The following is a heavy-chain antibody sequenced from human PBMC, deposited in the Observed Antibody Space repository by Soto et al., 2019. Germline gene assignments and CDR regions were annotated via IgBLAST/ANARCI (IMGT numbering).Heavy chain of an antibody. CDR2: ITRDGYNK. Sequence: AGGSLSLSCAASGFTFSNFNVNWVRQAPGKGLEWVASITRDGYNKYYADSVKGRFTISRDNSRDTLSLQMTALTIEDSSVYYCTKSSGGSSSVGMDYWGQGTRVTVSS. J-gene: IGHJ4*02. V-gene: IGHV3-30*02. D-gene: IGHD6-6*01. CDR3: TKSSGGSSSVGMDY. CDR1: GFTFSNFN.